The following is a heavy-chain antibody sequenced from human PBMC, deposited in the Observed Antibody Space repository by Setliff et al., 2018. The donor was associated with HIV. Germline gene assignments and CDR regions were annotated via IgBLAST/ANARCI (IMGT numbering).Heavy chain of an antibody. D-gene: IGHD3-9*01. CDR2: ISWDGGST. CDR3: VKERTGYYGDY. V-gene: IGHV3-43D*04. J-gene: IGHJ4*02. Sequence: GGSLRLSCAASGFTFDDYAMHWVRQAPGKGLEWVSLISWDGGSTYYADSVKGRFTISRDNSKNSLYLQMNSLRAEDTSVYYCVKERTGYYGDYWGQGTLVTVSS. CDR1: GFTFDDYA.